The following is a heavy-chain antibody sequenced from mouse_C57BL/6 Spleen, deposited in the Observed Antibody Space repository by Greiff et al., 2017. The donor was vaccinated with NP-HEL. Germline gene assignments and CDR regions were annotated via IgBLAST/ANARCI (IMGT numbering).Heavy chain of an antibody. CDR3: APYYGSIHFDY. CDR2: IYPGSGST. J-gene: IGHJ2*01. Sequence: QVQLKQPGAELVKPGASVKMSCKASGYTFTSYWITGVKQRPGQGLEWIGDIYPGSGSTNYNEKFKSKATLTVDTSSSTAYMQLSSLTSEDSAVYYCAPYYGSIHFDYWGQGTTLTVSS. V-gene: IGHV1-55*01. CDR1: GYTFTSYW. D-gene: IGHD1-1*01.